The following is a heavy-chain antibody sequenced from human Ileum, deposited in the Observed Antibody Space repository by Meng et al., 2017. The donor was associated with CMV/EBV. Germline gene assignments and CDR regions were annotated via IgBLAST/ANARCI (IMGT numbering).Heavy chain of an antibody. D-gene: IGHD3-22*01. CDR2: ISSSSSDI. CDR1: GFIFSSYS. Sequence: GGSLRLSCAASGFIFSSYSMNWVRQAPGKGLEWVSSISSSSSDISYADSVKGRFTISRDNAKDTLHLQMDSLRAEDSAVYYCARDHHLTYYYDTSGYYPWGRGTLVTVSS. V-gene: IGHV3-21*01. CDR3: ARDHHLTYYYDTSGYYP. J-gene: IGHJ5*02.